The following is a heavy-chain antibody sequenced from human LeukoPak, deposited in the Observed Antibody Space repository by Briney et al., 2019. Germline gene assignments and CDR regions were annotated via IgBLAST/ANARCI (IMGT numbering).Heavy chain of an antibody. J-gene: IGHJ4*02. Sequence: GGSLGLSCSASGVTFNRFYLHWVRQAPGKGLEFVSHISSNGATTYYADSVKGRFTISRDNSKDTLFLQMNGLRAEDTAVYYCAREGPRGNSQFDYWGQGTLVTVSS. CDR2: ISSNGATT. V-gene: IGHV3-64*04. CDR1: GVTFNRFY. CDR3: AREGPRGNSQFDY. D-gene: IGHD2/OR15-2a*01.